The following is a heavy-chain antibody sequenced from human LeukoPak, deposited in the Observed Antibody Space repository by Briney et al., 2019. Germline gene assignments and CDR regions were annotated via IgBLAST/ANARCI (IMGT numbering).Heavy chain of an antibody. Sequence: SETLSLTCTVTGYFISSGYYWGWIRQPPGKGLEWIGCIYHSGSTYYNPSPKSRVTISIDTSKNQFSLKLSSVTAADTAVYYCATYTSSGPFDYWGQGTLVTVSS. D-gene: IGHD6-6*01. CDR3: ATYTSSGPFDY. CDR1: GYFISSGYY. V-gene: IGHV4-38-2*02. CDR2: IYHSGST. J-gene: IGHJ4*02.